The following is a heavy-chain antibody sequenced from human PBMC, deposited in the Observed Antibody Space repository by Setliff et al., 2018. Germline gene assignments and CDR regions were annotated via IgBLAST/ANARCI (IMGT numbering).Heavy chain of an antibody. CDR2: MSYSGSN. J-gene: IGHJ5*02. D-gene: IGHD3-22*01. Sequence: PSETLSLTCNVSGGSVTRYSWTWIRQPPGRGLEWIGSMSYSGSNDYNPSLKSRVTMSIHTSKNQFSLSLSSVTAADTAVYYCARQKPVSLYDNMVGFDPWGQGTLVTVSS. V-gene: IGHV4-59*08. CDR3: ARQKPVSLYDNMVGFDP. CDR1: GGSVTRYS.